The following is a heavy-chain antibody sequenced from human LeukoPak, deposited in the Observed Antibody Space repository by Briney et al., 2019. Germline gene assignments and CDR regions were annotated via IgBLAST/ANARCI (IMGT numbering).Heavy chain of an antibody. CDR3: AKVTGYSSGWAGYNWFDP. CDR1: GFTFSSYA. Sequence: GESLRLSCAASGFTFSSYAMHWVRQAPGKGLEWVAVISYDGSNKYYADSVKGRFTISRDNAKNSLYLQMNSLRAEDTAVYYCAKVTGYSSGWAGYNWFDPWGQGTLVTVSS. V-gene: IGHV3-30-3*01. J-gene: IGHJ5*02. D-gene: IGHD6-19*01. CDR2: ISYDGSNK.